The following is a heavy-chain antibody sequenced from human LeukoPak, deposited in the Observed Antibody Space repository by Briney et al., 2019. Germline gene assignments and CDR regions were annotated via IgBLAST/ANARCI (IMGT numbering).Heavy chain of an antibody. D-gene: IGHD3-16*02. CDR2: IIPIFGSA. Sequence: SVKVSCKASGGIFSSYAINWVRQAPGQGLEWMGRIIPIFGSANYAQKFQGRVTITADKSTRTAYMELSSPRSEDTALYYCARGSRLREGGSYRFWGQGTLVTVSS. CDR3: ARGSRLREGGSYRF. CDR1: GGIFSSYA. V-gene: IGHV1-69*06. J-gene: IGHJ4*02.